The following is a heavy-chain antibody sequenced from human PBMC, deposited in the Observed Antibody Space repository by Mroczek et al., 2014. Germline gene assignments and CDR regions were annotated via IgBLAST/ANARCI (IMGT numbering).Heavy chain of an antibody. Sequence: QVQLQESGPGLVKPSQTLSLTCTVSGGSISSGGYYWSWIRQHPGKGLEWIGYIYYSGSTYYNPSLKSRVTISVDTSKNQFSLKLSSVTAADTAVYYCASGNCSSTSCSTSVYYYYYMDVWGKGTTVTRLL. D-gene: IGHD2-2*01. CDR2: IYYSGST. CDR3: ASGNCSSTSCSTSVYYYYYMDV. CDR1: GGSISSGGYY. J-gene: IGHJ6*03. V-gene: IGHV4-31*03.